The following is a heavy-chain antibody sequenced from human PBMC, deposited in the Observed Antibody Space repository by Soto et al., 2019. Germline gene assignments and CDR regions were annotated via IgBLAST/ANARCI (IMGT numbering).Heavy chain of an antibody. D-gene: IGHD2-15*01. V-gene: IGHV4-30-2*01. CDR3: ARGQVVAAQH. CDR2: IYHSGRT. Sequence: QLQLQESGSGLVKPSQTLSLTCAVSGGSISSGGYSWSWIRQPPGKGLEWIGYIYHSGRTYYNPSRKSRVTTPVDRSKNQFSLKLSSATAADTAVYYCARGQVVAAQHWGQGTLVTVSS. CDR1: GGSISSGGYS. J-gene: IGHJ4*02.